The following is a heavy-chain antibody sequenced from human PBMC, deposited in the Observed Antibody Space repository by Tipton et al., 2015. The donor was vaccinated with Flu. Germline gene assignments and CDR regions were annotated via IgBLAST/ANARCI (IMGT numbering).Heavy chain of an antibody. V-gene: IGHV4-4*07. CDR2: IYTSGST. J-gene: IGHJ4*02. CDR3: ARGYSSGHHDY. D-gene: IGHD6-19*01. Sequence: TLSLTCTVSGGSISSYYWSWIRQPAGKGLEWIGRIYTSGSTNYNPSLKSRVTMSVDTSKNQFSLKLSSVAVADTAVYYCARGYSSGHHDYWGQGTLVTVSS. CDR1: GGSISSYY.